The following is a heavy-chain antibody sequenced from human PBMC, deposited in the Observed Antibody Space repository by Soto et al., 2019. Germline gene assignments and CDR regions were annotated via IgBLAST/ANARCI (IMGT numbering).Heavy chain of an antibody. D-gene: IGHD3-16*01. CDR2: INWKSDI. V-gene: IGHV3-9*01. CDR3: AISQDRGGRTTFIY. CDR1: GFTFYDNA. J-gene: IGHJ4*02. Sequence: PWGSLRLSCAVSGFTFYDNAMRFFRQAPEKGLEWVSGINWKSDIGYADSVKGRFTISRDDAENSLYLQMNSLRAEDTALYYCAISQDRGGRTTFIYWGQGTQVTVSS.